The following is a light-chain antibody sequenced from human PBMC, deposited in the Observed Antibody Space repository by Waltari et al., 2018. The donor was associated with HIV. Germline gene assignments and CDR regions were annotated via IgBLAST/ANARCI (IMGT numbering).Light chain of an antibody. CDR1: ALNVGRNY. CDR2: RNY. Sequence: QSVLTQPPSASGTPGQKITMSCSGSALNVGRNYVYWYHHLPGTAPRLLIGRNYGGPPGVPDRLSASKSGTSASLAISRLRSEDEGDYYCAAWDDSLSGWVFGGGTKLTVL. CDR3: AAWDDSLSGWV. V-gene: IGLV1-47*01. J-gene: IGLJ3*02.